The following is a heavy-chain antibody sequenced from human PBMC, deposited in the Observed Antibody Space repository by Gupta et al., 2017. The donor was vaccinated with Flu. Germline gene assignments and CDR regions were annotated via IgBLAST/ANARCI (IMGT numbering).Heavy chain of an antibody. CDR3: ARMGVVGTTIYVFDI. V-gene: IGHV2-70*04. J-gene: IGHJ3*02. Sequence: RQPPGKALEWLAHIEWDDDKFYSTSLESRLTISKDTSKNQVVLRMTNMDPVDTATYYCARMGVVGTTIYVFDIWGQGTMVTVSS. CDR2: IEWDDDK. D-gene: IGHD1-26*01.